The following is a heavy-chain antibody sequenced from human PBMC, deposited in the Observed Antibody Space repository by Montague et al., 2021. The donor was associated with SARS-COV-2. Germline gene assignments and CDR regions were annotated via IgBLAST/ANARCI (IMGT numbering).Heavy chain of an antibody. CDR1: GDSDSGNIPT. J-gene: IGHJ4*02. D-gene: IGHD2-2*01. CDR3: ARIPVGSKYYFDF. Sequence: CAISGDSDSGNIPTRNWIRRSPSRRLEWLGGTYYRSKWYNDYAESVKSRITIDPDTSKHQFSLHLNSVTPEDTAVYYCARIPVGSKYYFDFWGQGTLVTVSS. CDR2: TYYRSKWYN. V-gene: IGHV6-1*01.